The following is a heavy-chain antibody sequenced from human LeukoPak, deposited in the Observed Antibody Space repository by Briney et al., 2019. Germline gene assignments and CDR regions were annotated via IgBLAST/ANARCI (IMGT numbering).Heavy chain of an antibody. J-gene: IGHJ5*02. Sequence: SETLSLTCTVSGGSISSYYWSWIRQPAGKGLEWIGRIYTSGSTNYNPSLKSRVTMSVDTSKNQFSLKLSSVTDADTAVYYCATGGYCSSTSCYGSWFDPWGQGTLVTVSS. CDR3: ATGGYCSSTSCYGSWFDP. CDR2: IYTSGST. V-gene: IGHV4-4*07. CDR1: GGSISSYY. D-gene: IGHD2-2*01.